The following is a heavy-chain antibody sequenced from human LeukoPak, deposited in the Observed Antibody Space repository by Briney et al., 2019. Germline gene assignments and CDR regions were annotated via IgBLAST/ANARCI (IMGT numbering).Heavy chain of an antibody. CDR2: ISDDGNNK. Sequence: GGSLRLSCAASGFTFSSYGMHWVRQAPGEGLEWVALISDDGNNKQYVDSVKGRFTISRDNSKNTLYLQMDSLRAEDTAVYYCAGGLLGCSGGSCYPTDYWGQGTLVIVSS. D-gene: IGHD2-15*01. J-gene: IGHJ4*02. V-gene: IGHV3-30*03. CDR1: GFTFSSYG. CDR3: AGGLLGCSGGSCYPTDY.